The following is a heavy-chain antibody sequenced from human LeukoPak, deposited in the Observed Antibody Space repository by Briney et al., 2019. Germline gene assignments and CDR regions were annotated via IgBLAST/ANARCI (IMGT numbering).Heavy chain of an antibody. V-gene: IGHV3-21*01. CDR1: GFTFSSYS. CDR2: ISSSSSYI. Sequence: GGSLRLSRAASGFTFSSYSMNWVRQAPGKGLEWVSSISSSSSYIYYADSVKGRFTISRDNAKNSLYLQMNSLRAEDTAVYYCARALDSLDYFDYWGQGTLVTVSS. D-gene: IGHD2-21*01. J-gene: IGHJ4*02. CDR3: ARALDSLDYFDY.